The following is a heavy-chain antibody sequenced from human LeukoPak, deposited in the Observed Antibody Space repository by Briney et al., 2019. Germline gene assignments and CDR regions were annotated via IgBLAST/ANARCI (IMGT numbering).Heavy chain of an antibody. J-gene: IGHJ4*02. V-gene: IGHV4-39*06. CDR3: AKVRYCSGVNGDPDDN. CDR2: IYYSGST. D-gene: IGHD2-15*01. Sequence: SETLSLTCTVSAGSISSSSYYWGWIRQPPGKGLEWIGSIYYSGSTPYNPSLKSRVTITVDTSKNQLLLKLSSVSAADTAVYYCAKVRYCSGVNGDPDDNWGQGTLVTVSS. CDR1: AGSISSSSYY.